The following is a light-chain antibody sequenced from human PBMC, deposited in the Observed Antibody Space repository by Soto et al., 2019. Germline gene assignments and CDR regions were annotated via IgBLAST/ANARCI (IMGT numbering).Light chain of an antibody. J-gene: IGKJ1*01. Sequence: AIQMTQSPSYLSASVGGRVTITCRASQGIRNDVGWYQQKPGKAPKLLSYAACTLQSGVPSRFSRSGSCTDFTLTISSLQPEDCASDYWLQDYDHPRTVGQGTKVEIK. CDR1: QGIRND. CDR3: LQDYDHPRT. CDR2: AAC. V-gene: IGKV1-6*01.